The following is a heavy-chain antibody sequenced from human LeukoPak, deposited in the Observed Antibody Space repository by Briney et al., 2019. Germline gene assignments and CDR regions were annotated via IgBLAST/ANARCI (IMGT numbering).Heavy chain of an antibody. J-gene: IGHJ4*02. CDR2: ISGSGGST. V-gene: IGHV3-23*01. Sequence: GGSLRLSCAASGFTFSSYTMHWVRQAPGKGLEWVSAISGSGGSTYYADSVKGRFTISRDNSKNTLYLQMNSLRAEDTAVYYCAKLGYSYGYDGESYFDYWGQGTLVTVSS. D-gene: IGHD5-18*01. CDR3: AKLGYSYGYDGESYFDY. CDR1: GFTFSSYT.